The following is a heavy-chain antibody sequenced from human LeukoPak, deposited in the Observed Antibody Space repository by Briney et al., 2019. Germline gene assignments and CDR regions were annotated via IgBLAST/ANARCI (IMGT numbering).Heavy chain of an antibody. V-gene: IGHV3-30*03. CDR3: GRDAVLGSGSVDY. D-gene: IGHD3-10*01. CDR2: ISYDGSNK. CDR1: GFTFSSYG. Sequence: GGSLRLSCAASGFTFSSYGMHWVRQAPGKGLEWVAVISYDGSNKYYADSVKGRFTISRDNSKNTLYLQMNSLGAEDTAVYYCGRDAVLGSGSVDYWGQGTLVTVSS. J-gene: IGHJ4*02.